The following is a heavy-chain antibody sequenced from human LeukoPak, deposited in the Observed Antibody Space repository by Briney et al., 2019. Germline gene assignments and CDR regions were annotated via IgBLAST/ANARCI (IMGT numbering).Heavy chain of an antibody. Sequence: GGSLRLSCAASGFIFSDYSMSWIRQAPGKGLEWVSYISTHSTYTHYADSARGRFTISRDNAKNSLYLQMNSLRAEDTAVYYCATYYYASGSSDWGQGTLVTVSS. CDR3: ATYYYASGSSD. CDR2: ISTHSTYT. J-gene: IGHJ4*02. V-gene: IGHV3-11*03. CDR1: GFIFSDYS. D-gene: IGHD3-10*01.